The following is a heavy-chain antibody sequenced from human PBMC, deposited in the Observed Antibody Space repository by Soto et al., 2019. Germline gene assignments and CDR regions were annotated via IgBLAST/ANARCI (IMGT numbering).Heavy chain of an antibody. J-gene: IGHJ4*02. CDR2: ISDDGSSK. CDR1: GFTFSNYG. Sequence: GGSLRLSCAASGFTFSNYGIHWVRQAPGKGLEWVAIISDDGSSKYYADSVKGRFTISRDNAKNTVYLQMNSLRAEDTALYYCAKASRRLRGYPAYWGQGTLVTIYS. CDR3: AKASRRLRGYPAY. D-gene: IGHD2-21*01. V-gene: IGHV3-30*18.